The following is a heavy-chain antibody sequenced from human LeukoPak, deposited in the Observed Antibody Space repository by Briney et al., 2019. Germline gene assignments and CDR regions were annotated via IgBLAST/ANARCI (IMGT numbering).Heavy chain of an antibody. D-gene: IGHD6-13*01. Sequence: SETLSLTCTVSGGSISSGSYYWSWIRQPAGKGLEWIGRIYTSGSTNYNPSLKSRVTMSVDTSKNQFSLKLSSVTAADTAVYYCARGFVRYSSSWAYWYFDLWGRGTLVTVSS. J-gene: IGHJ2*01. CDR1: GGSISSGSYY. CDR3: ARGFVRYSSSWAYWYFDL. CDR2: IYTSGST. V-gene: IGHV4-61*02.